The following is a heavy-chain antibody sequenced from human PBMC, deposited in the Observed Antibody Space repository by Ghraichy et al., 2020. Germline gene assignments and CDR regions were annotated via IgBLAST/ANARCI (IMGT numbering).Heavy chain of an antibody. J-gene: IGHJ4*02. V-gene: IGHV1-2*02. CDR2: INPNSGGA. Sequence: ASVKVSCQTSGYTFSGYYIHWVRQSPGQGFEWMGWINPNSGGATYARKFQDRVTMTRDTSIRTFYMELSSLRSDDTAMYYCARDEAWSFGNWGQGTLVTVSS. CDR3: ARDEAWSFGN. CDR1: GYTFSGYY. D-gene: IGHD3-3*01.